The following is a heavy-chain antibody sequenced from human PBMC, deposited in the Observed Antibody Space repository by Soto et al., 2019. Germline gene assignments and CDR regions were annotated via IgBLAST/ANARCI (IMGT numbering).Heavy chain of an antibody. CDR3: ARDVDADFLTDFDY. Sequence: ASVKVSCKASGYTFTSYYMHWVRQALGQGLEWMGIINPSGGSTSYAQKFQGRFTISRDNAENSVYLEMESLRDEDTALYYCARDVDADFLTDFDYWGRGTLVTVS. CDR1: GYTFTSYY. J-gene: IGHJ4*02. V-gene: IGHV1-46*01. CDR2: INPSGGST. D-gene: IGHD4-17*01.